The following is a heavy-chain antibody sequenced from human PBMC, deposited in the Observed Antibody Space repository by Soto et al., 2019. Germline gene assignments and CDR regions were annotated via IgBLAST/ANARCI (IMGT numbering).Heavy chain of an antibody. J-gene: IGHJ3*01. Sequence: SLRLSCAASGSSFSSYDMHWVRQVTGKGLEWVSAIGTAGDTYYSGSVKGRFTISRENAKNSLYLQMNGLRVGDTAVYYCVRAAEYSYGPLDFWGQGTMDTVSS. CDR3: VRAAEYSYGPLDF. CDR1: GSSFSSYD. CDR2: IGTAGDT. V-gene: IGHV3-13*01. D-gene: IGHD5-18*01.